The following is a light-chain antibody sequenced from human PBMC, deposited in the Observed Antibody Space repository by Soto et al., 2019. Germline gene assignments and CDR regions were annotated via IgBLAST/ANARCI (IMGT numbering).Light chain of an antibody. CDR2: SSS. Sequence: EIVLTQSPGTLSLSTGERATLSCKASQSISSTLLAWYQQKTGQAPRLLIYSSSIRATGIPDRFSGSGSGTDFTLTISRLEPEDFAVYYCQQYGSSLITFGQGTRLEIK. CDR1: QSISSTL. V-gene: IGKV3-20*01. CDR3: QQYGSSLIT. J-gene: IGKJ5*01.